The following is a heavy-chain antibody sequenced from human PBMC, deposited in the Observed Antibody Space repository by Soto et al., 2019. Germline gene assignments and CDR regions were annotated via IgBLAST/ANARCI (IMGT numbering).Heavy chain of an antibody. J-gene: IGHJ4*02. D-gene: IGHD5-12*01. CDR1: GGSISSGGYY. CDR2: IYYSGST. Sequence: PSETLSLTCTVSGGSISSGGYYWIWIRQHPGKGLEWIGYIYYSGSTYYNPSLKSRVTISVDTSKNQFSLKLSSVTAADTAVYYCASDSGYGQTFDYWGQGTLVTVS. V-gene: IGHV4-31*03. CDR3: ASDSGYGQTFDY.